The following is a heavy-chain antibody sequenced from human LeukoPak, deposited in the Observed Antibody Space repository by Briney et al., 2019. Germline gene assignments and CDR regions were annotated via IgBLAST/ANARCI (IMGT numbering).Heavy chain of an antibody. Sequence: ASVKVSCKASGYTFATYGISWVRQAPGQGLDWMGWISAYNGNTNYAQKLQGRVTMTTDTSTSTAYMELRSLRSDDTAMYYCARRSGYCSSTSCSPGDYWGQGTLVTVSS. V-gene: IGHV1-18*01. CDR2: ISAYNGNT. D-gene: IGHD2-2*01. CDR3: ARRSGYCSSTSCSPGDY. CDR1: GYTFATYG. J-gene: IGHJ4*02.